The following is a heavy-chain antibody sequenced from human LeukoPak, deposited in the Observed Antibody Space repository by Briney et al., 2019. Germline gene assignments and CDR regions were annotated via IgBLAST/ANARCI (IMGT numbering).Heavy chain of an antibody. D-gene: IGHD3-22*01. J-gene: IGHJ4*02. CDR2: ISGSGGST. Sequence: KTGGSLRLSCAASGFTFSSYAMSWVRQAPGKGLEWVSAISGSGGSTYYADSVKGRFTISRDNSKNTLYLQMNSLRAEDTAVYYCAKDPIYYYDSSSADTIDYWGQGTLVTVSS. CDR1: GFTFSSYA. V-gene: IGHV3-23*01. CDR3: AKDPIYYYDSSSADTIDY.